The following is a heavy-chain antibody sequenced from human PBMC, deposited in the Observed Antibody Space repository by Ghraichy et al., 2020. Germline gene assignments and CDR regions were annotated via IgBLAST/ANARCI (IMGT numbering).Heavy chain of an antibody. CDR1: GYIFNNYY. D-gene: IGHD3-22*01. J-gene: IGHJ4*02. V-gene: IGHV1-46*02. CDR2: IKASDGDT. CDR3: ARDDSGGGYPWNYFDH. Sequence: ASVKVSCKASGYIFNNYYIHWVREAPGQGLEWMGIIKASDGDTSYAEKFRGRLTMTRDTSTNTVYMELSSLTSEDTALYYCARDDSGGGYPWNYFDHWGQGTLVTVSS.